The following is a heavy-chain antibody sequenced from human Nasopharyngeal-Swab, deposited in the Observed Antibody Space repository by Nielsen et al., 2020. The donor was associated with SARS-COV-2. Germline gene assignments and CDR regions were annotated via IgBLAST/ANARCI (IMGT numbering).Heavy chain of an antibody. J-gene: IGHJ4*02. V-gene: IGHV3-53*05. CDR3: GKAVAGTVDY. Sequence: GGSLRLSCAASGFTVSSNYMSWVRQAPGKGLEWVSVIYSGGSTYYADSVKGRFTISRDNSKNTLYLQMNSLRAEDTAVYYCGKAVAGTVDYWGQGTLVTVPS. D-gene: IGHD6-19*01. CDR2: IYSGGST. CDR1: GFTVSSNY.